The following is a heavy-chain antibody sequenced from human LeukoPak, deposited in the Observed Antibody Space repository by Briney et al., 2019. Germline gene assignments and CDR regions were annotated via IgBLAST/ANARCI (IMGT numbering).Heavy chain of an antibody. J-gene: IGHJ4*02. CDR3: ARGPMVRGYDY. V-gene: IGHV4-34*01. CDR1: GGSFSGYY. CDR2: INHSGST. D-gene: IGHD3-10*01. Sequence: SETLSLTCAVYGGSFSGYYWSWIRQPPGKGLEWIGEINHSGSTNYNPSLKSRVTISVDTSKNQFSLKLSSVTAADTAAYYCARGPMVRGYDYWGQGTLVTVSS.